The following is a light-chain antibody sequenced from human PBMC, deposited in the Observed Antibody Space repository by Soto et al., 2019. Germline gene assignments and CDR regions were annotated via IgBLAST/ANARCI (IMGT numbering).Light chain of an antibody. CDR2: EVS. V-gene: IGLV2-14*01. CDR3: SSRTTSNPYV. CDR1: SSDIGAYNS. Sequence: QSVLTQPASVSGSPGQSITISCTGTSSDIGAYNSVSWYQQHPGKAPKLMIYEVSNRPSGVSNRVSASKSGNTASLTISGLQAEDEVDYYCSSRTTSNPYVFGTGTKLTVL. J-gene: IGLJ1*01.